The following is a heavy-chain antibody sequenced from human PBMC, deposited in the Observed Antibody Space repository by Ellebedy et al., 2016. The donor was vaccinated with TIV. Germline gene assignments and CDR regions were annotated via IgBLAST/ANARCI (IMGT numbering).Heavy chain of an antibody. D-gene: IGHD3-10*01. CDR3: ARHFNSGTYPLDY. V-gene: IGHV4-59*08. J-gene: IGHJ4*02. CDR2: IYYNGNT. CDR1: GGSISNYY. Sequence: SETLSLXCTVSGGSISNYYWSWFRQPPGKRLEWIAYIYYNGNTNYNPSLKSRVTISVATSENQFSLRLTSVTAADTAVYHCARHFNSGTYPLDYWGPGTLVTVSS.